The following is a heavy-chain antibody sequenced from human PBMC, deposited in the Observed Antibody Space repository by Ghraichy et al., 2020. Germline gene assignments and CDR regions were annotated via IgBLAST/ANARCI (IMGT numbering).Heavy chain of an antibody. D-gene: IGHD2-21*02. CDR2: INHSGST. J-gene: IGHJ6*02. CDR1: GGSFSGYY. CDR3: ASSICGGDCYRDYYYYGMDV. V-gene: IGHV4-34*01. Sequence: SETLSLTCAVYGGSFSGYYWSWIRQPPGKGLEWIEEINHSGSTNYNPSLKSRVTISVDTSKNQFSLKLSSVTAADTAVYYCASSICGGDCYRDYYYYGMDVWGQGTTVTVSS.